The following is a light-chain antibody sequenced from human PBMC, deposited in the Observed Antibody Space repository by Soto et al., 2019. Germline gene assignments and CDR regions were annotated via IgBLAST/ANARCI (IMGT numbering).Light chain of an antibody. Sequence: QAVVTQPPSASGTPGQRVTISCSGSSSNIGRNTVNWYQQLPGTAPKVLIYSNNQRPSGVPDRFSGSKSGTSASLAINGLQSEDEADYYCAAWDDSLNGPVFGGGTQLTVL. V-gene: IGLV1-44*01. CDR3: AAWDDSLNGPV. CDR2: SNN. CDR1: SSNIGRNT. J-gene: IGLJ2*01.